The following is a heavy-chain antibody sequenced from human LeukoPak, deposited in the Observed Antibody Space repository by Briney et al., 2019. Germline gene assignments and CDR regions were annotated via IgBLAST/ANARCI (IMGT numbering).Heavy chain of an antibody. V-gene: IGHV4-39*07. CDR3: ARSDYYDGSGYYPGGAFDI. D-gene: IGHD3-22*01. CDR1: GGFISSSSYY. J-gene: IGHJ3*02. CDR2: IYYSGST. Sequence: PSETLSLTCTVSGGFISSSSYYWGWIRQPPGKGLEWIGSIYYSGSTYYNPSLKSRVTISIDTSKNQFSLKLSSVTAADTAVYSCARSDYYDGSGYYPGGAFDIWGQGKMVTVSS.